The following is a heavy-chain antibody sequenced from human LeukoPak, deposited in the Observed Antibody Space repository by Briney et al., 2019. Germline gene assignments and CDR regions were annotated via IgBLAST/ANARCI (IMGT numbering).Heavy chain of an antibody. J-gene: IGHJ4*02. CDR1: GYRFNTYW. Sequence: GESLKISCKASGYRFNTYWIGWARRTPEKGLEWIGIVYPANSDTRYSPSFRGQVTISADMSITTAYLQWGSLKASDTAIYYCVRQADGGSYYDYWGQGTLVTVSS. V-gene: IGHV5-51*01. D-gene: IGHD6-25*01. CDR3: VRQADGGSYYDY. CDR2: VYPANSDT.